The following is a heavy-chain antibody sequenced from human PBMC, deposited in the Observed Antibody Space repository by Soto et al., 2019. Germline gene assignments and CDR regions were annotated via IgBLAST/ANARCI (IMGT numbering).Heavy chain of an antibody. CDR1: GYSFTSYW. J-gene: IGHJ5*02. V-gene: IGHV5-10-1*01. D-gene: IGHD2-8*01. CDR2: IDPSDSYT. CDR3: ARHTKGGWFDP. Sequence: GEYLKISCKGSGYSFTSYWMSWVRQMPGKGLEWMGRIDPSDSYTNYSPSFQGHVTISADKSISTAYPQWSSLKASDSAMYYCARHTKGGWFDPWGQGTQVTVSS.